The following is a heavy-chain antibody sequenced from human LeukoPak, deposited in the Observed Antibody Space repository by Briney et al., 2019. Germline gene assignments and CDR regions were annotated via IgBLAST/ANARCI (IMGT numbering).Heavy chain of an antibody. CDR2: INPNSGGT. V-gene: IGHV1-2*04. Sequence: ASVKVSCKASGYTFTGYYMHWVRQAPGQGLEWMGWINPNSGGTNYAQKFQGWVTMTRDTSISTAYMELSRLRSDDTAVYYCARGSGKYCSSTSCYNDYWGQGTLVTVSS. CDR3: ARGSGKYCSSTSCYNDY. CDR1: GYTFTGYY. D-gene: IGHD2-2*01. J-gene: IGHJ4*02.